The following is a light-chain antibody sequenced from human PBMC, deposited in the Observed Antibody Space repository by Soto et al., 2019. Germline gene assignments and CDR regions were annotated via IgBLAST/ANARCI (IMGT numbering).Light chain of an antibody. CDR3: TSFAGSGTYV. J-gene: IGLJ1*01. V-gene: IGLV2-14*01. Sequence: QSVLTQPASASGSPGQSIAISCTGTSSDVGGYNYVSWYQQYPGKAPKLIIFDVTNRPSGVSDRFSGSKSGSTASLTISGLQADDEADYYCTSFAGSGTYVFGTGTKVTVL. CDR2: DVT. CDR1: SSDVGGYNY.